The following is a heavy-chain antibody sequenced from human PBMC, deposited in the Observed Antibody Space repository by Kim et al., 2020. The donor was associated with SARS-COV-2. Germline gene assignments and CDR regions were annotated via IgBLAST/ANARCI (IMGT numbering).Heavy chain of an antibody. V-gene: IGHV3-30*01. J-gene: IGHJ4*02. Sequence: SVKGRFTISRDNSKNTLYLQMNSLRAEDTAVYYCARRGGAATGTWNYLDYWGQGTLVTVSS. D-gene: IGHD6-13*01. CDR3: ARRGGAATGTWNYLDY.